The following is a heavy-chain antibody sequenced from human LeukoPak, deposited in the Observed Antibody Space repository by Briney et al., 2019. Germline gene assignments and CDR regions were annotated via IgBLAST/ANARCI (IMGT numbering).Heavy chain of an antibody. V-gene: IGHV3-66*01. CDR1: GFTVSSNY. Sequence: PGGSLRLSCAASGFTVSSNYMSRVRQAPGKGLEWVSVIYSGGNTYYADSVKGRFTFSRDNSKNTLYLQMNSLRAEDTAVYFRARVGWSGYHFDYWGQGTLVTVSP. CDR3: ARVGWSGYHFDY. CDR2: IYSGGNT. D-gene: IGHD3-3*01. J-gene: IGHJ4*02.